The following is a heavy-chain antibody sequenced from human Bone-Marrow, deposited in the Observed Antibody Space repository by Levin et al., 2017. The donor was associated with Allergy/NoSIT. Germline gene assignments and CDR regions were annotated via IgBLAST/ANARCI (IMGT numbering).Heavy chain of an antibody. CDR2: INPNSGNT. J-gene: IGHJ4*02. CDR3: ARVETSSSIY. Sequence: GESLKISCKTSGYTFSSFEINWVRRATGQGLEWMGWINPNSGNTFYAQKFQGRVTMTRDTSVSTAYMELSSLRSEDTAVYYCARVETSSSIYWGQGTLVTVSS. V-gene: IGHV1-8*01. D-gene: IGHD6-6*01. CDR1: GYTFSSFE.